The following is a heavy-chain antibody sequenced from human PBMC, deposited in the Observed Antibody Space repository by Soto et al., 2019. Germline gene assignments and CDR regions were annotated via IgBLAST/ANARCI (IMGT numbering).Heavy chain of an antibody. D-gene: IGHD3-3*01. CDR1: GYTLTELA. V-gene: IGHV1-24*01. J-gene: IGHJ3*02. CDR3: AAQITIFGVVTLDDAFDI. Sequence: ASVKVSCKVSGYTLTELAMHWVRQAPGKGREWMGGFDPEDGETTYAQKFQGRVTMTKDTSTNTAYMEMSSLRSEDTAVYYCAAQITIFGVVTLDDAFDIWGQGTMVTVSS. CDR2: FDPEDGET.